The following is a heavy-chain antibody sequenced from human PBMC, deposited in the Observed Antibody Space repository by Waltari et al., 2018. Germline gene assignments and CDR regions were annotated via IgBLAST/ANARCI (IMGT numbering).Heavy chain of an antibody. CDR2: INHSGST. J-gene: IGHJ4*02. Sequence: QVQLQQWGAGLLKPSETLSLTCAVYGGSFSGYYWSWSRQPTGKGLEWIGEINHSGSTNYNPSLKSRVTISVDTSKNQFSLKLSSVTAADTAVYYCARVEISYYYDSSGCLFDYWGQGTLVTVSS. D-gene: IGHD3-22*01. V-gene: IGHV4-34*01. CDR3: ARVEISYYYDSSGCLFDY. CDR1: GGSFSGYY.